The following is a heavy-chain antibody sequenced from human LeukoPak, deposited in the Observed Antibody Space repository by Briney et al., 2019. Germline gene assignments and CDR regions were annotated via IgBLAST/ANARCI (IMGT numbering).Heavy chain of an antibody. J-gene: IGHJ4*02. V-gene: IGHV4-34*01. CDR2: INHSGST. CDR3: ASGLRYFDLYY. D-gene: IGHD3-9*01. CDR1: GFTFSTYI. Sequence: PGGSLRLSCAASGFTFSTYIMNWVRQTPGKGLEWIGEINHSGSTNYNPSLKSRVTISVDTSKNQFSLKLSSVTAADTAVYYCASGLRYFDLYYWGQGTLVTVSS.